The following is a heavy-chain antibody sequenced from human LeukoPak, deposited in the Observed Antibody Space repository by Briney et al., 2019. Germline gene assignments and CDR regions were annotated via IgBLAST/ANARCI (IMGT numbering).Heavy chain of an antibody. V-gene: IGHV3-15*05. D-gene: IGHD2-15*01. J-gene: IGHJ3*02. CDR2: AISKSSGGTS. CDR3: AASMVSGGFDI. CDR1: GFTVSSNY. Sequence: PGGSLRLSCAASGFTVSSNYMSWVRQAPGKGLEWVGRAISKSSGGTSDYAAVVKGRSTISRDDSENTLYLQMNNLKSEDTAVYYCAASMVSGGFDIWGQGTMVTVSS.